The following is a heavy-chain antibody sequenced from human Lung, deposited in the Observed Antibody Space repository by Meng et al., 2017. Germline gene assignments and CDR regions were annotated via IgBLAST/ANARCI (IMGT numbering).Heavy chain of an antibody. V-gene: IGHV4-4*02. CDR2: IYYSGST. CDR3: ARDRYCSSMNCYDALDI. J-gene: IGHJ3*02. Sequence: QVQLQESGPGLVKPSGTLSLTCAVSGGSITSNNWWSWVRQPPGKGLEWIGEIYYSGSTNYNPSLMGRLIMSVDKSENRFSLRLSSVTAADTAVYYCARDRYCSSMNCYDALDIWGQGTVVTVSS. CDR1: GGSITSNNW. D-gene: IGHD2-2*01.